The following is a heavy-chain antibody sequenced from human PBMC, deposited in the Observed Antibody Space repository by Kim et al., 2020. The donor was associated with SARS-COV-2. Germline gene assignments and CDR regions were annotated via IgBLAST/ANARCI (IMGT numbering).Heavy chain of an antibody. CDR3: AIDSMVRGVSLNY. Sequence: ASVKVSCKASGYTFTGYYMHWVRQAPGQGLEWMGRINPNSGGTNYAQKFQGRVTMTRDTSISTAYMELSRLRSDDTAVYYCAIDSMVRGVSLNYWGQGTLVTVSS. CDR1: GYTFTGYY. CDR2: INPNSGGT. V-gene: IGHV1-2*06. J-gene: IGHJ4*02. D-gene: IGHD3-10*01.